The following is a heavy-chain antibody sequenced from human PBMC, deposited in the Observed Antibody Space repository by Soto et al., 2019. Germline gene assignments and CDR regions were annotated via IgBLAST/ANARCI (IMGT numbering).Heavy chain of an antibody. D-gene: IGHD3-22*01. CDR3: AHSYYYDSSGYWPEV. CDR2: IIPIFGTA. J-gene: IGHJ6*02. CDR1: GGTFSSYA. Sequence: GASVKVSCKASGGTFSSYAISWVRQAPGQGLEWMGGIIPIFGTANYAQKFQGRFTITADESTSTAYMELSSLRSEDTAVYYCAHSYYYDSSGYWPEVWGQGTTVTVSS. V-gene: IGHV1-69*13.